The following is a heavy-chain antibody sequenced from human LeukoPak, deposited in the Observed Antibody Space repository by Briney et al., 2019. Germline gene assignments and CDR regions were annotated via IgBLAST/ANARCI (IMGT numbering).Heavy chain of an antibody. CDR2: ISGSGGST. V-gene: IGHV3-23*01. J-gene: IGHJ4*02. CDR1: GFSLLSYA. CDR3: AKKRYGAGSDPFAY. Sequence: PGGSLRHTFAAAGFSLLSYAFNWVRQAPGKGLEWVSAISGSGGSTYYADSVKGRFTISRDNSKNTLYLQMNSLRAEDTAVYYCAKKRYGAGSDPFAYWARKPLVTVSS. D-gene: IGHD3-10*01.